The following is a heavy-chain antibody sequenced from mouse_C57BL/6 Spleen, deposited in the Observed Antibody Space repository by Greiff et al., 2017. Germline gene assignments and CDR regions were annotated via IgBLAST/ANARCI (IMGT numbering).Heavy chain of an antibody. V-gene: IGHV14-2*01. CDR1: GFNIQDYY. D-gene: IGHD2-1*01. J-gene: IGHJ2*01. CDR2: IDPEDGET. CDR3: ALIYYGNSYYFDY. Sequence: VQLQQSGAELVKPGDSVKLSCTASGFNIQDYYMHWVQQRTEQGLEWIGRIDPEDGETKYAPKFKGKATITADTSSNTAYLQRSSLTSEGTAVYYCALIYYGNSYYFDYWGQGTTLTVSA.